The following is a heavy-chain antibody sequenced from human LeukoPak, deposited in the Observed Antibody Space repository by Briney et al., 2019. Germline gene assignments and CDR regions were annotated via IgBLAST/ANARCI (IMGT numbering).Heavy chain of an antibody. D-gene: IGHD1-26*01. J-gene: IGHJ3*02. CDR1: GYTFTGYY. CDR3: AFGGRYSRSYRSAFDI. V-gene: IGHV1-2*02. Sequence: GASVKVSCKASGYTFTGYYMHWVRQAPGQGLEWMGWINPNSGGTNYAQKFQGRVTMTRDTSISTAYMELSRLRSDDTAVYYCAFGGRYSRSYRSAFDIWGQGTMVTVSS. CDR2: INPNSGGT.